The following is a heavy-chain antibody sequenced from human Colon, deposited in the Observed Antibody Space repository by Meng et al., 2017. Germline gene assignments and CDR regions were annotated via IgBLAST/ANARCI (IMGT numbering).Heavy chain of an antibody. CDR3: AREATSRGWSRLISYFQD. V-gene: IGHV4-4*07. J-gene: IGHJ4*02. CDR2: IYKIGTT. CDR1: NGSISDNS. Sequence: SETLSLTCTVSNGSISDNSWCWIRQPAGKGLEWIGRIYKIGTTDYHPSLKSRVTVSVDTSKNQFSLSLTSATAADTAVYYCAREATSRGWSRLISYFQDWGQGTLVTVSS. D-gene: IGHD6-19*01.